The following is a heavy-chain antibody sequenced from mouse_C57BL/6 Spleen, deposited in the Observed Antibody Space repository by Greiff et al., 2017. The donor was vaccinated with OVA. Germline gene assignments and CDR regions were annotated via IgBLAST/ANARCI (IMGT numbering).Heavy chain of an antibody. D-gene: IGHD2-4*01. V-gene: IGHV5-4*03. J-gene: IGHJ4*01. CDR3: ARDDYDVRNAMDY. CDR1: GFTFSSYA. CDR2: ISDGGSYT. Sequence: MLVESGGGLVKPGGSLKLSCAASGFTFSSYAMSWVRQTPEKRLEWVATISDGGSYTYYPDNVKGRFTISRDNAKNNLYLQMSHLKSEDTAMYYCARDDYDVRNAMDYWGQGTSVTVSS.